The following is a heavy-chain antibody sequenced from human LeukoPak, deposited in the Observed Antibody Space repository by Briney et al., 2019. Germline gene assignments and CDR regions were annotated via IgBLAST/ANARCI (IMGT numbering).Heavy chain of an antibody. CDR2: INPNSGGT. V-gene: IGHV1-2*02. CDR3: AREDSSGYYSSTDY. CDR1: GYTFTGYY. Sequence: ASVKVSCKASGYTFTGYYMHWVRQAPGQGLEWMGWINPNSGGTNYAQKFQGRVTMTGDTSISTAYMELSRLRSDDTAVYYCAREDSSGYYSSTDYWGQGTLVTVSS. J-gene: IGHJ4*02. D-gene: IGHD3-22*01.